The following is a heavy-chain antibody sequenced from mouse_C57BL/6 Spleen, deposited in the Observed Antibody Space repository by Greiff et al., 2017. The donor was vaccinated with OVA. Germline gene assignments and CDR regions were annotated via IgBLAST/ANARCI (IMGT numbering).Heavy chain of an antibody. J-gene: IGHJ4*01. CDR2: IWGVGST. CDR1: GFSFTSYG. Sequence: QVQLKQSGPGLVAPSQSLSITCTVSGFSFTSYGVDWVRQSPGKGLEWLGVIWGVGSTNYNSALKSRLSISKDNTKSQVFLKMNSLQTDDTAMYYCAREGNCLYAMDYWGQGTSVTVSS. CDR3: AREGNCLYAMDY. D-gene: IGHD2-1*01. V-gene: IGHV2-6*01.